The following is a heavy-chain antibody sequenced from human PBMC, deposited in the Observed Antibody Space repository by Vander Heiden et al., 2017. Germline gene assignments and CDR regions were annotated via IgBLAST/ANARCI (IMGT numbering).Heavy chain of an antibody. J-gene: IGHJ4*02. V-gene: IGHV3-73*02. CDR1: GFTFSGSA. CDR2: IRSKANSYAT. D-gene: IGHD4-17*01. CDR3: TRLWRTDGDNEDY. Sequence: EVQLVESGGGLVQPGGSLKLSCAASGFTFSGSAMPWVRQASGKGLEWVGRIRSKANSYATAYATSVKGRFTISRDDSKSTAYLQMNSLKTEDTAVYYCTRLWRTDGDNEDYWGQGTLVTVSS.